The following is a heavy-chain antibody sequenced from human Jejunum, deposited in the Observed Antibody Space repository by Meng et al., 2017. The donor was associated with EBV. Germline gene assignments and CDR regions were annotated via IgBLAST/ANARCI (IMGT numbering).Heavy chain of an antibody. CDR2: FDFEDGET. D-gene: IGHD3-9*01. Sequence: QVQLVQSGAEVKKRGASVKVSCKVSGHTLTELSMSWVRQAPGKGLEWMGGFDFEDGETIYAQKFQGRVTMTEDTSTDTAYMELSSLRSEDTAVYYCARYFDGWNGDRFDPWGQGTLVTVSS. V-gene: IGHV1-24*01. J-gene: IGHJ5*02. CDR1: GHTLTELS. CDR3: ARYFDGWNGDRFDP.